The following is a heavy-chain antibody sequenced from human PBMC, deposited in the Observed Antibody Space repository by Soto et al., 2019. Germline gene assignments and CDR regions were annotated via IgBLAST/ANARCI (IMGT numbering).Heavy chain of an antibody. V-gene: IGHV3-23*01. CDR1: GFTFSNYA. D-gene: IGHD2-8*01. CDR3: SKGGCTDGLCYWDDH. Sequence: GGSLRLSCAASGFTFSNYAMSWVRQAPGEGLEWVSSISASDGRTFYAESVKGLFTISRDNSRNTLYLQLNSLRVDDTAVYYCSKGGCTDGLCYWDDHWGQGTLVTVSS. CDR2: ISASDGRT. J-gene: IGHJ4*02.